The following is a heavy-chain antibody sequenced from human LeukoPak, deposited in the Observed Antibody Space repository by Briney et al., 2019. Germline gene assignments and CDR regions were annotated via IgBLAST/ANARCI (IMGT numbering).Heavy chain of an antibody. CDR2: INPNSGGT. D-gene: IGHD4-23*01. CDR1: GYTFTGYY. CDR3: ARGALRWSSAFDI. V-gene: IGHV1-2*06. J-gene: IGHJ3*02. Sequence: ASVKVSCKASGYTFTGYYMHWVRQAPGQGLEWMGRINPNSGGTNYAQKFQGRVTMTRDTSISTAYMELSRLRSEDTAVYYCARGALRWSSAFDIWGQGTMVTVSS.